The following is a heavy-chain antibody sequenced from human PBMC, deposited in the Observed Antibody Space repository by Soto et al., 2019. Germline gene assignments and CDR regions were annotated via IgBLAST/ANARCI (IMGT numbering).Heavy chain of an antibody. CDR2: ISGSGGST. CDR3: ARTPRYCSGGSCYGGYFDY. D-gene: IGHD2-15*01. V-gene: IGHV3-23*01. CDR1: GFTFSSYA. J-gene: IGHJ4*02. Sequence: PGGSLRLSCAASGFTFSSYAMSWVRQAPGKELEWVSAISGSGGSTYYADSVKGRFTISRDNSKNTLSLQMNSLRAEDTAVYYCARTPRYCSGGSCYGGYFDYWGQGTLVTVSS.